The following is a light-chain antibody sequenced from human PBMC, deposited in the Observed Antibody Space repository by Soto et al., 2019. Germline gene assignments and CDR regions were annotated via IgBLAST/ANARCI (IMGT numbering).Light chain of an antibody. CDR1: RSVSSTH. CDR2: GAS. Sequence: EIVLTQSPGTLSLSPGDRATLFCRASRSVSSTHLAWYHQKPGQAPRLLIYGASTRASGIPDRFSGSGSGTDFTLTISRLETEDFAVYYCHQYGSSPQTFGQGTKVEIK. V-gene: IGKV3-20*01. J-gene: IGKJ1*01. CDR3: HQYGSSPQT.